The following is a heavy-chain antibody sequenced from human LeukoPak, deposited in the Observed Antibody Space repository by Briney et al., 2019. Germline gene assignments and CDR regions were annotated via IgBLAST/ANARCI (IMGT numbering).Heavy chain of an antibody. Sequence: ASVKVSCKASGYTFTGYYMHWVRQAPGQGLEWMGWINPNSGGTNYAQKFQGRVTMTRDTSISTAYMELSRLRSDDTAVYYCARGSRCTNGVCYRGQIDYWGQGTLVTVSS. D-gene: IGHD2-8*01. CDR2: INPNSGGT. CDR1: GYTFTGYY. V-gene: IGHV1-2*02. J-gene: IGHJ4*02. CDR3: ARGSRCTNGVCYRGQIDY.